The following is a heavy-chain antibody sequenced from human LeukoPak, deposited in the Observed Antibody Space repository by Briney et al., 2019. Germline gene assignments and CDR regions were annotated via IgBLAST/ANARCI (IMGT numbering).Heavy chain of an antibody. V-gene: IGHV1-69*06. CDR3: ARERLARFPYFDY. J-gene: IGHJ4*02. CDR2: IIPVFGTP. Sequence: VASVKVSCKTSGRTFSNSGISWVRQAPGQGPEWMGGIIPVFGTPNYAQKFQGRLTITADRSTTTAYMELSSLTSDDTAVYYCARERLARFPYFDYWGQGTLVAVSS. D-gene: IGHD3-3*01. CDR1: GRTFSNSG.